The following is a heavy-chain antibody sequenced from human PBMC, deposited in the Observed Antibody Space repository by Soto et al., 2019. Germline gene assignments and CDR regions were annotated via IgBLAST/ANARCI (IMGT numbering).Heavy chain of an antibody. CDR3: ARSYDSSGYYGVPSDY. D-gene: IGHD3-22*01. J-gene: IGHJ4*02. CDR2: IIPIFGTA. Sequence: QVQLVQSGAEVKKPGSSVKVSCKASGGTFSSYAISWVRQAPGQGLEWMGGIIPIFGTANYAQKFQGRVTITADESTSTAYMELSCLRSEDTAVYYCARSYDSSGYYGVPSDYWGQGTLVTVSS. V-gene: IGHV1-69*01. CDR1: GGTFSSYA.